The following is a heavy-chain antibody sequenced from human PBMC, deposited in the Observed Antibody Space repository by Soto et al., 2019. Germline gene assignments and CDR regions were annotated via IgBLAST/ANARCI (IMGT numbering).Heavy chain of an antibody. CDR1: GFTFNKYV. J-gene: IGHJ4*02. CDR3: AKDTYTSSWYF. Sequence: EVQLLESGGDLVQPGGSLRLSCTGSGFTFNKYVMTWVRQAPGKGLEWVSSIDKSGGDTYYADSVKGRFTISRDNSKHTLYLQMNGLRAEDTALYYCAKDTYTSSWYFWGQGTLVTVSS. D-gene: IGHD2-2*01. CDR2: IDKSGGDT. V-gene: IGHV3-23*01.